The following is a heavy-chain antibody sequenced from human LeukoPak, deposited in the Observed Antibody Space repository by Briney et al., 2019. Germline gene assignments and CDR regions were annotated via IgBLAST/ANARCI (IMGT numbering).Heavy chain of an antibody. CDR1: GYSISSGYY. Sequence: SETLSLTCTVSGYSISSGYYWGWIRQPPGKGLEWIGSIYHSGSTYYNPSLKSRVTISVDTSKNQFSLKLSSVTAADTAVYYCAGGVRGNDFDYWGQGTLVTVSS. CDR3: AGGVRGNDFDY. CDR2: IYHSGST. V-gene: IGHV4-38-2*02. J-gene: IGHJ4*02. D-gene: IGHD4/OR15-4a*01.